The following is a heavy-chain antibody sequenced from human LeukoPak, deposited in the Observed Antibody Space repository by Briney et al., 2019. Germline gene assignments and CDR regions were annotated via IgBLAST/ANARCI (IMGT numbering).Heavy chain of an antibody. V-gene: IGHV3-23*01. CDR1: GFTFNNYW. D-gene: IGHD1-1*01. Sequence: GGSLRLSCAVSGFTFNNYWMSWVRQAPGKGLEWVSAISGSGGSTYYADSVKGRFTISRDNSKNTLYLQMNSLRAEDTAVYYCAKSMERRFQDYYYGMDVWGQGTTVTVSS. CDR2: ISGSGGST. J-gene: IGHJ6*02. CDR3: AKSMERRFQDYYYGMDV.